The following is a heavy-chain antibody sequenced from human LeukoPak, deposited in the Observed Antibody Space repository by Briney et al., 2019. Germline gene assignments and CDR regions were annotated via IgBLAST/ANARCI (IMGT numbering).Heavy chain of an antibody. D-gene: IGHD4/OR15-4a*01. CDR1: GFTFSDYH. J-gene: IGHJ3*01. CDR3: ARYGGNAFDV. Sequence: GGSLRLSCVATGFTFSDYHMIWLRQAPGKGLEWLSYLTDSSGFTNYADSVKGRFTISRDNAKNSLYLQMNSLRAEDTALYYCARYGGNAFDVWGQGTMVTVSS. CDR2: LTDSSGFT. V-gene: IGHV3-11*06.